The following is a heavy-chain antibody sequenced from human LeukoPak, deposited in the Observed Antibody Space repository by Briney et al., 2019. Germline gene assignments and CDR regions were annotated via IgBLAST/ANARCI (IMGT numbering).Heavy chain of an antibody. CDR2: INHSGST. CDR3: ARGADCSGGSCYSYYFDY. J-gene: IGHJ4*02. V-gene: IGHV4-34*01. Sequence: PSETLSLTCAVYGGSFSGYYWSWIRQPPGKGLEWIGEINHSGSTNYNPSLKSRVTISVDTSKNQFSLKLSSVTAVDTAVYYCARGADCSGGSCYSYYFDYWGQGTLVTVSS. CDR1: GGSFSGYY. D-gene: IGHD2-15*01.